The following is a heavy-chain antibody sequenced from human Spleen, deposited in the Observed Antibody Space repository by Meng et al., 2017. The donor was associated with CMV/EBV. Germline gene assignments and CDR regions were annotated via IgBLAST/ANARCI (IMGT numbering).Heavy chain of an antibody. V-gene: IGHV4-30-4*08. J-gene: IGHJ5*02. CDR1: SISSGDYY. CDR2: IYYSGSA. Sequence: SISSGDYYWSWLRLPPGKGLEWIGYIYYSGSAYYNPSLESRITMSVYTSRNQFSLRLSSVTAADTAVYYCARGTSFYGSGTDDWFDPWGPGTLVTVSS. D-gene: IGHD3-10*01. CDR3: ARGTSFYGSGTDDWFDP.